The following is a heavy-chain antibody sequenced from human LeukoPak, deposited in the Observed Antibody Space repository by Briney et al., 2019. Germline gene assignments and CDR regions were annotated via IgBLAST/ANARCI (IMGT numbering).Heavy chain of an antibody. D-gene: IGHD3-22*01. J-gene: IGHJ4*02. CDR2: MYYSGST. CDR1: GRSISSYY. CDR3: ARLQAPYYYDSSGYYIDY. V-gene: IGHV4-59*08. Sequence: SETLSLTCTVSGRSISSYYWSWIRQPPGKGLEWIGYMYYSGSTNYNPSLKSRVTISVDTSKNQFSLKLSSVTAADTAVYYCARLQAPYYYDSSGYYIDYWGQGTLVTVSS.